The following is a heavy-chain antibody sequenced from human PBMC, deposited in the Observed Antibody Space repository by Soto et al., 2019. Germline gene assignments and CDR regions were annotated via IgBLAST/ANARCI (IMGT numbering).Heavy chain of an antibody. D-gene: IGHD6-6*01. CDR3: ARDPSSSPGYFDY. V-gene: IGHV1-2*04. J-gene: IGHJ4*02. CDR2: INPNSGGT. CDR1: GYTFTGYY. Sequence: ASVKVSCKASGYTFTGYYMHWVRQAPGQGLEWMGWINPNSGGTNYAPKFKGWVTMTRDTSISTAYMERSRLRSDDTAVYYCARDPSSSPGYFDYWGQGTLVTVCS.